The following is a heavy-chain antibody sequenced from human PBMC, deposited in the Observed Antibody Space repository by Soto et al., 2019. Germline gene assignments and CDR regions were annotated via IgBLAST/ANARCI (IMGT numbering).Heavy chain of an antibody. V-gene: IGHV4-30-4*01. CDR3: ARERPDGARLDP. J-gene: IGHJ5*02. CDR1: GGSISSGDYY. D-gene: IGHD6-6*01. CDR2: IYHSGNT. Sequence: QVQLQESGPGLVKPSQTLSLTCTVSGGSISSGDYYWSWIRQPPGKGLEWIGYIYHSGNTYYNPSLKSRVTISVHTSKNQFSLKLSSVTAADPAVYYCARERPDGARLDPWGQGTLVTVSS.